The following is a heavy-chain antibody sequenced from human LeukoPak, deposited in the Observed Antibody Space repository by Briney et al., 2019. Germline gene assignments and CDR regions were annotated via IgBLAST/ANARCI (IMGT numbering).Heavy chain of an antibody. CDR1: GFSVSRNF. D-gene: IGHD6-6*01. V-gene: IGHV3-66*02. CDR2: MYGDGST. Sequence: GGSLRLSCAASGFSVSRNFMTWVRQAPGKGLEWVSIMYGDGSTYNADSVKGRFTISRDNSKNTLYLQMNSLRAEDTAVYYCARSPSIAAYDYWGQGTLVTVSS. J-gene: IGHJ4*02. CDR3: ARSPSIAAYDY.